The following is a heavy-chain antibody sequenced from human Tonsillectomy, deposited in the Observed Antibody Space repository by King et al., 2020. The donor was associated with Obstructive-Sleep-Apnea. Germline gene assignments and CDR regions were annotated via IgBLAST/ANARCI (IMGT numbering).Heavy chain of an antibody. J-gene: IGHJ6*02. CDR1: GFTFSSYS. Sequence: VQLVESGGGLVQPGGSLRLSCAASGFTFSSYSMNWVRQAPGKGLEWVSYISSSSSTIYYADSVKGRFTISRDNAKNSLYLQMNSLRAEDTAVYYCARGAPPNYYGMDVWGQGTTVTVSS. CDR3: ARGAPPNYYGMDV. V-gene: IGHV3-48*04. CDR2: ISSSSSTI.